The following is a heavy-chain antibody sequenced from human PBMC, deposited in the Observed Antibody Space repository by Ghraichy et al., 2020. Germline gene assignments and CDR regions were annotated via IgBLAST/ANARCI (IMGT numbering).Heavy chain of an antibody. Sequence: GGSLRLSCAASGFTFSSYGMHWVRQAPGKGLEWVAVISYDGSNKYYADSVKGRFTISRDNSKNTLYLQMNSLRAEDTAVYYCANENYYDSSATLDHWGQGTLVTVSS. D-gene: IGHD3-22*01. CDR1: GFTFSSYG. J-gene: IGHJ4*02. CDR2: ISYDGSNK. CDR3: ANENYYDSSATLDH. V-gene: IGHV3-30*18.